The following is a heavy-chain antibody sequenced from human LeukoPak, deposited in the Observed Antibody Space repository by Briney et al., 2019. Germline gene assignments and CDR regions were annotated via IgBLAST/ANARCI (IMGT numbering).Heavy chain of an antibody. CDR1: GGSISSYY. V-gene: IGHV4-59*08. J-gene: IGHJ4*02. CDR3: ARRVSTVTSPFDY. CDR2: IYYSGST. D-gene: IGHD4-17*01. Sequence: SETLSLTCTVSGGSISSYYWSWIRQPPGKGLEWIGYIYYSGSTNYNPSLKSRVTISVDTSKNQFSLKLSSVTAADTAVCYCARRVSTVTSPFDYWGQGTLVTVSS.